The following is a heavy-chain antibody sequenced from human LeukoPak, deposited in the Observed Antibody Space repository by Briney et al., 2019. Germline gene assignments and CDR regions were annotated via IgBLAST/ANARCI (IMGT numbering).Heavy chain of an antibody. CDR2: ISAGGDGT. D-gene: IGHD2/OR15-2a*01. Sequence: GGSLRVSCAASTFSFSRYPMGWVRQAPGKGLEWVSGISAGGDGTYHADPVKGRFTISRDNSKNTLFLQMNNLRAEDTAKYYCAKSLLTTAAGTGRAFDIWGQGTMVTVSS. CDR3: AKSLLTTAAGTGRAFDI. J-gene: IGHJ3*02. CDR1: TFSFSRYP. V-gene: IGHV3-23*01.